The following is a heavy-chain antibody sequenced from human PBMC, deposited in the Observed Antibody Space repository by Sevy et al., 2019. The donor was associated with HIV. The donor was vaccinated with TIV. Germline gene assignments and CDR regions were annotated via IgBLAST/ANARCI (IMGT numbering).Heavy chain of an antibody. Sequence: SQTLSLTCAISGDSVSSNSAAWNWIRQSPSRGLEWLGRTYYRSKWYNDYAVSVKSGITINPDTSKNQFSLQLNSVTPEDTAVYYCAIATLRFFRNSFYYYYGMDVWGQGTTVTVSS. CDR3: AIATLRFFRNSFYYYYGMDV. CDR1: GDSVSSNSAA. J-gene: IGHJ6*02. V-gene: IGHV6-1*01. CDR2: TYYRSKWYN. D-gene: IGHD3-3*01.